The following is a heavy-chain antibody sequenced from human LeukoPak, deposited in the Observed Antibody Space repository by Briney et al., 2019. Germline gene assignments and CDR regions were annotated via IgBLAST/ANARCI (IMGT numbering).Heavy chain of an antibody. CDR2: ISSSSSYI. D-gene: IGHD3-3*01. V-gene: IGHV3-21*01. CDR1: GFTFNSYS. CDR3: ARVNDFWSGYYFYMDV. J-gene: IGHJ6*04. Sequence: GGSLRLSCAASGFTFNSYSMNWVRQAPGKGLEWVSSISSSSSYIYYADSVKGRFTISRDNAKNSLYLQMNSLGAEDTAVYYCARVNDFWSGYYFYMDVWGKGTTITVSS.